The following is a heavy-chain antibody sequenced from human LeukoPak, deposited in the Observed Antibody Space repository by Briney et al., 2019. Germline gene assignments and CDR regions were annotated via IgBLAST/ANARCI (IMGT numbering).Heavy chain of an antibody. J-gene: IGHJ4*02. CDR2: IYYSGST. Sequence: PSETLSLTCTVSGGSISSYYWSWIRQPPGKGLEWIGYIYYSGSTNYNPSLKSRVTISVDTSKNQFSLKLSSVTAADTAVYYCARVHGYSYGWVIIDYWGQGTLVTVSS. CDR3: ARVHGYSYGWVIIDY. CDR1: GGSISSYY. D-gene: IGHD5-18*01. V-gene: IGHV4-59*01.